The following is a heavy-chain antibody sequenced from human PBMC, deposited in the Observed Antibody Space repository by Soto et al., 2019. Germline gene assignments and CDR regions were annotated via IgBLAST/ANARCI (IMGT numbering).Heavy chain of an antibody. CDR1: GGSISGYY. Sequence: PSETLSLTCTVPGGSISGYYWSWLRQPPGKGLEWIGYIYSIGSTNYNPSLRSRVTMSIDTSQNQFSLNLSSVTAADTAVYYCARAKTTMIVPENYWGQGTLVTVYS. J-gene: IGHJ4*02. CDR2: IYSIGST. CDR3: ARAKTTMIVPENY. V-gene: IGHV4-59*01. D-gene: IGHD3-22*01.